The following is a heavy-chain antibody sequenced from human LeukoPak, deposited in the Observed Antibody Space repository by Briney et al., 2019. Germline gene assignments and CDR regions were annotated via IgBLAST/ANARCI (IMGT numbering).Heavy chain of an antibody. D-gene: IGHD5-18*01. V-gene: IGHV3-21*01. CDR3: ARDDERYTYGYRCVN. Sequence: GGSLRLSCAASGFTFSSYSMNWVRQAPGKGLEWVSSISSSSSYIYYADSVKGRFTISRDNAKNSLYLQMNSLRAEDTAVYYCARDDERYTYGYRCVNWGERKLLTVSS. J-gene: IGHJ4*02. CDR2: ISSSSSYI. CDR1: GFTFSSYS.